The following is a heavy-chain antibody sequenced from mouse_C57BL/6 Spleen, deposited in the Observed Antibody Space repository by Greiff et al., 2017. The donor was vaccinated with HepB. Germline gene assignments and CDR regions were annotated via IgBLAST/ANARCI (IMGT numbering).Heavy chain of an antibody. CDR3: ARGATVVYFDY. CDR1: GYAFSSYW. D-gene: IGHD1-1*01. Sequence: VQLQQSGAELVKPGASVKISCKASGYAFSSYWMNWVKQRPGKGLEWIGQIYPGDGDTNYNGKFKGKATLTADKSSSTAYMQLSSLTSEDSAVYFCARGATVVYFDYWGQGTTLTVSS. J-gene: IGHJ2*01. CDR2: IYPGDGDT. V-gene: IGHV1-80*01.